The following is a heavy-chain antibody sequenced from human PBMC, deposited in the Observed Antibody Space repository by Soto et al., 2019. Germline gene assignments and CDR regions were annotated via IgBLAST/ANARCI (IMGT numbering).Heavy chain of an antibody. CDR3: ARDPGYSSSWYSSSIWGYYGMDV. Sequence: ASVKVSCKASGYTFTSYYMHWVRQAPGQGLEWMGIINPSGGSTSYAQKFQGRVTMTRDTSTSTVYMELSSLRSEDTAVYYCARDPGYSSSWYSSSIWGYYGMDVWGQGTTVTVSS. CDR2: INPSGGST. D-gene: IGHD6-13*01. V-gene: IGHV1-46*01. J-gene: IGHJ6*02. CDR1: GYTFTSYY.